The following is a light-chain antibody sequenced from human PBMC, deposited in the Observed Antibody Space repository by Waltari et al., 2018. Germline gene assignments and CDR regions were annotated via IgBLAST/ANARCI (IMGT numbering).Light chain of an antibody. CDR3: QQRSNWPRT. V-gene: IGKV4-1*01. Sequence: DIVMTQSPDSLAVSLGERATFNCKSSQSVLYSSNNLNYLAWYQQKPGQPPKLLIYWASTRESGVPDRFSGSGSGTDFTLTISSLEPEDFAVYYCQQRSNWPRTFGQGTKLEIK. CDR2: WAS. J-gene: IGKJ2*01. CDR1: QSVLYSSNNLNY.